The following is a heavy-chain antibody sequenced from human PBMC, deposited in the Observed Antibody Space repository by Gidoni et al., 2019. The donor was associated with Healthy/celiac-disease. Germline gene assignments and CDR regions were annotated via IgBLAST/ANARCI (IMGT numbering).Heavy chain of an antibody. D-gene: IGHD3-3*01. Sequence: EVPLVESGGGLVQPGGSLRLSCAASGFTFSSFWMSWVRQAPGKGLEWVANIKQDGSEKYYVDSVKGRFTISRDNAKNSLYLQMNSLRAEDTAVYYCARRDYDFWSGYLDYFDYWGQGTLVTVSS. V-gene: IGHV3-7*01. CDR3: ARRDYDFWSGYLDYFDY. J-gene: IGHJ4*02. CDR1: GFTFSSFW. CDR2: IKQDGSEK.